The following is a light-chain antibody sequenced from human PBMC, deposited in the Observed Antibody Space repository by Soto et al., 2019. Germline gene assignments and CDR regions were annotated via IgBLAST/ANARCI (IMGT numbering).Light chain of an antibody. J-gene: IGKJ2*01. CDR3: LQGTLWPYT. CDR1: QSLVYSDGNTY. CDR2: KVS. V-gene: IGKV2-30*01. Sequence: DVVMTQSPLSLPVTLGQPASISCKSCQSLVYSDGNTYLTWFQQRPGQSPRRLIYKVSNRDSGVPDRFSGSGSGTDFTLKISSVEADDVGVYYCLQGTLWPYTFGQGTKLEIK.